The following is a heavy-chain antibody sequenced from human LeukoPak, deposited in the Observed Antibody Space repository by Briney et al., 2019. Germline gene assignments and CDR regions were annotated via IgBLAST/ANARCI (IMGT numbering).Heavy chain of an antibody. CDR3: ARVRRKYYYGSRSSNWFDP. D-gene: IGHD3-10*01. J-gene: IGHJ5*02. CDR1: GGSFSGYY. Sequence: SETLSLTCAVYGGSFSGYYWSWIRQPPGKGLEWIGEINHSGSTNYNPSLKSRVTISVDTSKNQFSLKLSSVTAADTAVYYCARVRRKYYYGSRSSNWFDPWGQGTLVTVSS. V-gene: IGHV4-34*01. CDR2: INHSGST.